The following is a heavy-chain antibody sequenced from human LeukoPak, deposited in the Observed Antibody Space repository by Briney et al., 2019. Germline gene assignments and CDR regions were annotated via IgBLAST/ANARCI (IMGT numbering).Heavy chain of an antibody. V-gene: IGHV4-30-2*01. CDR3: ARGAIGAPVDY. J-gene: IGHJ4*02. D-gene: IGHD5-12*01. Sequence: SETLSLTCAVSGGSISSGGYSWSWIRQPPGKGLEWIGYIYHSGSTYYNPSLKSRVTISVDRSKNQFPLKLSSVTAADTAVYYCARGAIGAPVDYWGQGTLVTVSS. CDR1: GGSISSGGYS. CDR2: IYHSGST.